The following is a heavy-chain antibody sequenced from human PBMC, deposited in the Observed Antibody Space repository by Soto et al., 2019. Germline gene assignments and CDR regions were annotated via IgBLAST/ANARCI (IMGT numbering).Heavy chain of an antibody. CDR1: GFTFSSYC. Sequence: QVQLVESGGGVVQPGRSLRLSCAASGFTFSSYCMHWVRQAPGKGLEWVAVISYDGSNKYYADSVKGRFTISRDNSKNTLYLQMNSLRAEDTAVYYCAKGSGSDYWGQGTLVIVSS. CDR3: AKGSGSDY. CDR2: ISYDGSNK. D-gene: IGHD6-19*01. J-gene: IGHJ4*02. V-gene: IGHV3-30*18.